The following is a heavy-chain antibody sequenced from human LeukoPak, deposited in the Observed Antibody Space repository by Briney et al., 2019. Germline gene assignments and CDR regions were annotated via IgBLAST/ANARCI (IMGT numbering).Heavy chain of an antibody. J-gene: IGHJ4*02. Sequence: ASVXXSXKXXXXXXTPXHIXWMRQAPGQGLELLXWVSAANNPEYSQKFQGRVVITRDASATTSYLELNSLRSEDTAIYYCAMSVEMPPIPSFDFWGQGTLVTVSS. CDR3: AMSVEMPPIPSFDF. CDR2: VSAANNP. CDR1: XXXXTPXH. D-gene: IGHD5-24*01. V-gene: IGHV1-3*01.